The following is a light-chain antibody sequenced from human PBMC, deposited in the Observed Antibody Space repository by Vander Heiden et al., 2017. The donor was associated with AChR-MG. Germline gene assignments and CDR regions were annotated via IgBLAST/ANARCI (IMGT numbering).Light chain of an antibody. Sequence: IVLTQSPGTLSLSPGERATLSCRASQSVSTNYLAWYRQKPGQAPRLLIYGASRRATGIPDRFSGSGSGTDFTLTISRLEPEDFAVYYCQHYGSSPLTFGGGTKVEI. V-gene: IGKV3-20*01. CDR3: QHYGSSPLT. J-gene: IGKJ4*01. CDR1: QSVSTNY. CDR2: GAS.